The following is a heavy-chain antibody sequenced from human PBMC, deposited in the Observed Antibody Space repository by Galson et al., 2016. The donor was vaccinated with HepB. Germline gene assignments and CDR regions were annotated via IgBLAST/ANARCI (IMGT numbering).Heavy chain of an antibody. CDR1: GFTFSSYW. V-gene: IGHV3-7*01. Sequence: SLRLSCAASGFTFSSYWMSWVRQAPGKGLEWVANIRQDGGEKSYVDSVKGRFTISRDNAKNSLDLQMNGLRAEDTAVYYCAREGLGGLDMWGQGTMVTVSS. D-gene: IGHD2-15*01. CDR3: AREGLGGLDM. CDR2: IRQDGGEK. J-gene: IGHJ3*02.